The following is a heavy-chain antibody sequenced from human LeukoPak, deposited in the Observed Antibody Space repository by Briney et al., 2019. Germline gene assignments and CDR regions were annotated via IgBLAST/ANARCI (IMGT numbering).Heavy chain of an antibody. Sequence: SETLSLTCAVYGGSFSGYYWSWIRQPPGKGLEWIGEINHSGSTNYNPSLKSRVTISLDTSRNQFSLKLNSVTAADTAVYYCARTVYDSSGYYFPTGYYYYMDVWGKGTTATVSS. J-gene: IGHJ6*03. V-gene: IGHV4-34*01. CDR1: GGSFSGYY. CDR3: ARTVYDSSGYYFPTGYYYYMDV. D-gene: IGHD3-22*01. CDR2: INHSGST.